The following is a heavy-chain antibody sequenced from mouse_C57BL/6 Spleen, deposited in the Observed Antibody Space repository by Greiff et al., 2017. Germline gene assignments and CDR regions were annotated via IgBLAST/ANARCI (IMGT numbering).Heavy chain of an antibody. Sequence: QVQLQQSGAELARPGASVKLSCKASGYTFTSYGISWVKQRTGQGLEWIGEIYPRSGNTYYNEKFKGKATLTVDKSSSTAYMELRSLTSEDSAVYFCVTSANFYAMDYWGQGTSLTVSS. CDR2: IYPRSGNT. CDR1: GYTFTSYG. V-gene: IGHV1-81*01. D-gene: IGHD4-1*01. J-gene: IGHJ4*01. CDR3: VTSANFYAMDY.